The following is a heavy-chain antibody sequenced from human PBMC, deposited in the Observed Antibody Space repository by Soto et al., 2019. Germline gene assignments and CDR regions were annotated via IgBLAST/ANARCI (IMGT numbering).Heavy chain of an antibody. CDR2: ITSGGTT. Sequence: EVQLVESGGGLEQPGGSLRLSCTASGFTFSSYEMTWVRQAPGKGLEWISYITSGGTTYDADSAKGRFTISRDNAKNSLYLHLNSLTAEDTAIYYCARVLYATWSSFDYWGQGTLVTVSS. CDR1: GFTFSSYE. J-gene: IGHJ4*02. V-gene: IGHV3-48*03. CDR3: ARVLYATWSSFDY. D-gene: IGHD1-26*01.